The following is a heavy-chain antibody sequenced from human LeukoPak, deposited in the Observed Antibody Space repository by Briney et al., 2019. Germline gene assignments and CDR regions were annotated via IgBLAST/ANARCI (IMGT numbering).Heavy chain of an antibody. CDR2: ISYDGSNK. J-gene: IGHJ6*02. CDR1: GFTFSSYA. Sequence: GGSLRLSCAASGFTFSSYAMYWVRQAPGKGLEWVAVISYDGSNKYYADSVKGRFTISRDNSKNTLYLQMNSLRAEDTAVYYCAKGPGGYDYYYGMDVWGQGTTVTVSS. D-gene: IGHD3-10*01. V-gene: IGHV3-30-3*01. CDR3: AKGPGGYDYYYGMDV.